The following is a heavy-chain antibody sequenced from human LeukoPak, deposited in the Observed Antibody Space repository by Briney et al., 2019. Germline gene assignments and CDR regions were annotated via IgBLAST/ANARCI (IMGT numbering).Heavy chain of an antibody. CDR2: IYYSGST. CDR1: GGSINSSSYY. D-gene: IGHD3-10*01. CDR3: AKTQTRVV. J-gene: IGHJ6*03. V-gene: IGHV4-39*01. Sequence: SETLSLTCIVSGGSINSSSYYWGWIRQPPGKGLEWIGSIYYSGSTFYNPSLKSRVTISVDTSKNQFSLKLSSVTATDTAVYYCAKTQTRVVWGKGTAVTVSS.